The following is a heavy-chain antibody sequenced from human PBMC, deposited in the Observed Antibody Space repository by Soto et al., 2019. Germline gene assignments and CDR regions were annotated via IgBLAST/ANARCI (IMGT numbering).Heavy chain of an antibody. CDR3: ARVRGKITIFGVVTSEDNWFDP. CDR2: TRNKANSYTT. J-gene: IGHJ5*02. V-gene: IGHV3-72*01. D-gene: IGHD3-3*01. CDR1: GFTFSDHY. Sequence: EVQLVESGGGLVQPGGSLRLSCAASGFTFSDHYMDWVRQAPGKGLEWVGRTRNKANSYTTEYAASVKGRFTISRDDSKNSLYLQMNRLKTEDTAVYYCARVRGKITIFGVVTSEDNWFDPWGQGTLVTVSS.